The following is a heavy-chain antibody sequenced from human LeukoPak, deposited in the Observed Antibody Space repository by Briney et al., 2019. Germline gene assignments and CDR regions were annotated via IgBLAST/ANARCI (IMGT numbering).Heavy chain of an antibody. CDR3: AKGRGYSYGPKTPAYWYFDL. CDR2: ISGSGGST. V-gene: IGHV3-23*01. Sequence: PGGSRTLSWAAYGFTFSSFSMSWVRQAPGKGLEGVSAISGSGGSTYYADSVKGRFTISRDNSKNTLYLQMNSLRAEDTAVYYCAKGRGYSYGPKTPAYWYFDLWGRGTLVTVSS. D-gene: IGHD5-18*01. J-gene: IGHJ2*01. CDR1: GFTFSSFS.